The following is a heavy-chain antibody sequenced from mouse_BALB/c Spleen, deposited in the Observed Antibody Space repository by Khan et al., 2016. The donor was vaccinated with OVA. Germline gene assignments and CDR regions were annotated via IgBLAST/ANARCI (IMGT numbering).Heavy chain of an antibody. V-gene: IGHV2-6-1*01. Sequence: QVQLKESGPALVAPSQSLSITCTISGFSLTNYVVHWVRQPPGKGLEWLVVIWSDGSTIYNSALKSRLSISKDNPKSQVFLKMNSLQTNDTAMYYCARQPYYHYYIMDYWGQGTSVTVSS. J-gene: IGHJ4*01. CDR3: ARQPYYHYYIMDY. D-gene: IGHD2-10*01. CDR1: GFSLTNYV. CDR2: IWSDGST.